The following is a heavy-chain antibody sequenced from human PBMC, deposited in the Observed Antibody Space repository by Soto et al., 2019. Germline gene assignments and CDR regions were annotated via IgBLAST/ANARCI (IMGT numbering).Heavy chain of an antibody. CDR3: ARAGDSSGPVALGY. CDR2: IYHSGST. V-gene: IGHV4-30-2*01. D-gene: IGHD6-19*01. J-gene: IGHJ4*02. Sequence: QLQLQESGSGLVKPSQTLSLTCAVSGGSMSSGGSSWSWIRQLPGKGLECIGYIYHSGSTYYNPSLKSRVTISVDRSKNQFSLKLSSVTAADTAVYYCARAGDSSGPVALGYCGQGTLVTVSS. CDR1: GGSMSSGGSS.